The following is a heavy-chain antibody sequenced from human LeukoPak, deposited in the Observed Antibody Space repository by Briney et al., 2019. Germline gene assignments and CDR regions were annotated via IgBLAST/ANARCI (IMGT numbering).Heavy chain of an antibody. D-gene: IGHD3-10*01. J-gene: IGHJ3*02. CDR2: IYYSGST. Sequence: SETLSLTCTVSGGSISSYYWSWIRQPPGKGLEWIGYIYYSGSTNYNPSLKSRVTISVDTSKNQFSLKLSSVTAADTAVYYCARRSPLVRAFDIWGQGTMVTVSS. CDR1: GGSISSYY. V-gene: IGHV4-59*08. CDR3: ARRSPLVRAFDI.